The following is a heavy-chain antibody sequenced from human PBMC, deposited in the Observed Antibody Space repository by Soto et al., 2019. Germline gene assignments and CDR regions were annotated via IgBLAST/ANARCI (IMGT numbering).Heavy chain of an antibody. J-gene: IGHJ4*02. V-gene: IGHV1-69*12. D-gene: IGHD2-15*01. CDR2: IIPIFGTA. CDR3: ARFPNKCGGSCYDY. CDR1: GGTFSSYA. Sequence: QVQLVQSGAEVKKPGSSVKVSCKASGGTFSSYAISWVRQAPGQGLEWMGGIIPIFGTANYAEKLRGRVTITADESTITAYMERSSLRSEDTAVYYCARFPNKCGGSCYDYWGQGTLVTVSS.